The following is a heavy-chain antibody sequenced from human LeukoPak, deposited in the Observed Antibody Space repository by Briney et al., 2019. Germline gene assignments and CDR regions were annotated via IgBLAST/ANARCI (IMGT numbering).Heavy chain of an antibody. D-gene: IGHD2/OR15-2a*01. CDR2: ISSSSSAI. V-gene: IGHV3-48*02. CDR3: LRDHYYSFDY. CDR1: GFTFSSYS. J-gene: IGHJ4*02. Sequence: GGSLRLSCAASGFTFSSYSMNWVRQAPGKGLEWISYISSSSSAIYYADSVKGRSTISRDNAKNSLYLQMNSLRDEDTAVYYCLRDHYYSFDYWGQGTLVTVSS.